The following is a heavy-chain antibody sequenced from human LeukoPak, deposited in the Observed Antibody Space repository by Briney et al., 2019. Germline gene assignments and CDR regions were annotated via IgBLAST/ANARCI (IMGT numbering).Heavy chain of an antibody. D-gene: IGHD6-13*01. Sequence: SETLSLTCTVSGGSISSTSYYWGWIRQPPGKGLEWIGTIYYSGSTYYNPSLKSRVTISVDTSKNQFSLKLSSVTAADTAVYYCARLTIAAAGTYYYYYMDVWGKGTTVTVSS. V-gene: IGHV4-39*07. CDR3: ARLTIAAAGTYYYYYMDV. CDR1: GGSISSTSYY. J-gene: IGHJ6*03. CDR2: IYYSGST.